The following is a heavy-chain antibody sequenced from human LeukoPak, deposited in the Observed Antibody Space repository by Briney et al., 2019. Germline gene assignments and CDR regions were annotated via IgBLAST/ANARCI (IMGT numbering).Heavy chain of an antibody. CDR2: ITTSDGST. V-gene: IGHV3-23*01. Sequence: GGSLRLSCVASGLTFRSYTMSWVRQAPGKGPEWVSTITTSDGSTYYADSVKGRFTISRNNSKNTLYLQMNSLRAEDTAVYYCAKFAGSSGSEGDDYWGQGTLVTVSS. CDR1: GLTFRSYT. CDR3: AKFAGSSGSEGDDY. J-gene: IGHJ4*02. D-gene: IGHD3-16*01.